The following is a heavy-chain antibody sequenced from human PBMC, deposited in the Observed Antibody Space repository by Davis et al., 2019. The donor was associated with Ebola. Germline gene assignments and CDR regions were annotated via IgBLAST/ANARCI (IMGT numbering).Heavy chain of an antibody. CDR2: ISGSGGST. Sequence: PGGSLRLSCAASGFTFSSYAMSWVRQAPGKGLEWVSAISGSGGSTYYADSVKGRFTISRDNSKNTLYLQMNSLRAEDTAVYYCAKGGSSWYGYYYYMDVWGKGTTVTVSS. J-gene: IGHJ6*03. CDR1: GFTFSSYA. D-gene: IGHD6-13*01. V-gene: IGHV3-23*01. CDR3: AKGGSSWYGYYYYMDV.